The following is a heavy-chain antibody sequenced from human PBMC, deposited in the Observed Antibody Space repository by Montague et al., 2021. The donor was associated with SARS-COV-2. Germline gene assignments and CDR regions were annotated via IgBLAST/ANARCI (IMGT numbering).Heavy chain of an antibody. CDR3: ARDDPYCTNGVCYTGNWFDP. CDR2: TYYRSKWYN. CDR1: GDSVSSNSAA. V-gene: IGHV6-1*01. Sequence: CAISGDSVSSNSAAWNWIRQPPSRGLEWLGRTYYRSKWYNDYAVSVKSRITINPDTSKNRFSLQLNSVTPEDTAVYYCARDDPYCTNGVCYTGNWFDPWGQGTLVTVSS. J-gene: IGHJ5*02. D-gene: IGHD2-8*01.